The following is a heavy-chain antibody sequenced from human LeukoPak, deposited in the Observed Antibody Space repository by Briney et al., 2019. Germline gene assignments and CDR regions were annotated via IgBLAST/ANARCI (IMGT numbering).Heavy chain of an antibody. D-gene: IGHD3-3*01. CDR1: GGSIRSSSYY. V-gene: IGHV4-39*01. J-gene: IGHJ4*02. Sequence: SETLSLTCTVSGGSIRSSSYYWGWIRQPPGKGLEWIGSISYSGSTSYNPSLKSRVTIFVDTSKNQFSLKLSSVTAADTAVYYCASRYTIFGVATFDYRGQGTLVTVSS. CDR2: ISYSGST. CDR3: ASRYTIFGVATFDY.